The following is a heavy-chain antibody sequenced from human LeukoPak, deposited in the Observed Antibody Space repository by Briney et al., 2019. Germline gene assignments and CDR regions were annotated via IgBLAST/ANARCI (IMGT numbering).Heavy chain of an antibody. D-gene: IGHD4-11*01. CDR3: AKLTTS. CDR1: GFTFSSTS. Sequence: PGESLRLSCAASGFTFSSTSMSWVRQAPGKGLEWVEVTVGGGDGTYYADSVKGRFSISRENSNNTLYLQMNSLRAEDTVVYCCAKLTTSWGQGTVVTVFS. V-gene: IGHV3-23*01. CDR2: TVGGGDGT. J-gene: IGHJ4*02.